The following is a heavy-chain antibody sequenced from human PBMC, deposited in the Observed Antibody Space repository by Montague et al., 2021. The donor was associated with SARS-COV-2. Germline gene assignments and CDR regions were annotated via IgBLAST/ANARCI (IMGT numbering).Heavy chain of an antibody. CDR3: ARSVDTAMVPLYYYYYGMDV. CDR2: ISSSSYT. D-gene: IGHD5-18*01. V-gene: IGHV3-11*06. J-gene: IGHJ6*02. Sequence: SLRLSCAASGFTFSDYYMSWIRQAPGKGLEWVSYISSSSYTNYADSVKGRFTISRDNAKNSLYLQMNSLRAEDTAVYYCARSVDTAMVPLYYYYYGMDVRGQGTTVTVSS. CDR1: GFTFSDYY.